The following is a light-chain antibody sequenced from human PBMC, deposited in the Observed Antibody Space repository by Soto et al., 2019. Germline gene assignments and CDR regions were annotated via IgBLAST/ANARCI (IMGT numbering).Light chain of an antibody. CDR3: QQYGSSPH. CDR1: QSVSSSY. V-gene: IGKV3-20*01. Sequence: EIVLTQSPGTLSLSPGERATLSCRASQSVSSSYLAWYQQKPGQAPRLLLYGASSRATGIPDRFSGSGSGTDFTLTISRLEPEDFAVYYCQQYGSSPHFGQGTRLEIK. J-gene: IGKJ5*01. CDR2: GAS.